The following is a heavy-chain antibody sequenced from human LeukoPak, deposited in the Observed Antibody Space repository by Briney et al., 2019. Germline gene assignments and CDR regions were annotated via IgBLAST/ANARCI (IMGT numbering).Heavy chain of an antibody. J-gene: IGHJ4*02. V-gene: IGHV1-2*02. CDR3: AREVVPAATRFGDLDY. CDR1: GYTFTGYY. CDR2: INPNSGGT. Sequence: VASVKVSCKASGYTFTGYYMHWVRQAPGQGLEWMGWINPNSGGTNYAQKFQGRVTMTRDTSISTAYMELSRLRSDDTAVYYCAREVVPAATRFGDLDYWGQGTLVTVSS. D-gene: IGHD2-2*01.